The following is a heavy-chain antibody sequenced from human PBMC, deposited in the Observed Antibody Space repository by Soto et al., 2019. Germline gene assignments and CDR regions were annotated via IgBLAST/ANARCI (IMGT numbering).Heavy chain of an antibody. Sequence: ALVKVSCKASGYTFTSYYMHWVRQAPGQGLEWMGIINPRGGSTSYAQKFQGRVTMTRDTSTSTVYMELSSLRSEDTAVYYCARDRAYYDSSRVGGAFDIWGQGTMVTVSS. CDR1: GYTFTSYY. CDR3: ARDRAYYDSSRVGGAFDI. J-gene: IGHJ3*02. D-gene: IGHD3-22*01. V-gene: IGHV1-46*01. CDR2: INPRGGST.